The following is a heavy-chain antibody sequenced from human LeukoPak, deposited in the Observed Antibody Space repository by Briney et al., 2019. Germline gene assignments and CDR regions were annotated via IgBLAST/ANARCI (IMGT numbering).Heavy chain of an antibody. CDR1: GFTFSNYG. CDR2: ISVYNGKT. Sequence: ASVKVSCKASGFTFSNYGVSWVRQAPGQGLEWMGWISVYNGKTNYAQNLQDRVTMTTETSTSTAYMELRSLRSDNTGVYYCARDQVSGWGIVVVPPADYWGQGTLVTVSS. CDR3: ARDQVSGWGIVVVPPADY. D-gene: IGHD2-2*01. V-gene: IGHV1-18*01. J-gene: IGHJ4*02.